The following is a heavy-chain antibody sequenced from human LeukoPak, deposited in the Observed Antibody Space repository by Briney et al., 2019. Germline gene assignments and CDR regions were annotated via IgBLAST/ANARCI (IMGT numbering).Heavy chain of an antibody. D-gene: IGHD1-14*01. J-gene: IGHJ4*02. Sequence: GGSLRLSCAASGLTFSDYGMHWVRLAPGKGLEWVALIRYDGSNRYYTDSVKGRFTISRDNSKNTLYLQMNSLTAEDTAVYYCAKKWGQGKADTGNYFDDWGQGTLVTVSP. V-gene: IGHV3-30*02. CDR1: GLTFSDYG. CDR2: IRYDGSNR. CDR3: AKKWGQGKADTGNYFDD.